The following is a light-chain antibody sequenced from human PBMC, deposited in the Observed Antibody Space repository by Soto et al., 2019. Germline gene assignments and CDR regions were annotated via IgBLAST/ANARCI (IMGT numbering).Light chain of an antibody. J-gene: IGKJ1*01. V-gene: IGKV1-5*01. CDR2: DAS. CDR3: QQYNTYWT. Sequence: DIQMTQSPSTLSASVGDRVTITCRASQSISYWLAWYQQKPGKAPKVLIYDASSLEGGVPSRFSGSGSGTEFTLTINSLQPDDLATYYCQQYNTYWTFGQGTKVDIK. CDR1: QSISYW.